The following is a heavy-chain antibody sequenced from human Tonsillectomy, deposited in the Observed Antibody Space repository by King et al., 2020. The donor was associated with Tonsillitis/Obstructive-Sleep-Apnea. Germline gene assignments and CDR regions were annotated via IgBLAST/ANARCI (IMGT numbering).Heavy chain of an antibody. J-gene: IGHJ4*02. Sequence: VQLVESGGGVVQPGRSLRLSCAASGFTFSSYALHWVRQAPGKGLECVAVISSDGSNKYYADSVKGRFTISRDNSKNTLYLQMNSLRAEDTAVYYCARGGFGAGYDPQYFDYWGQGTLVTVSS. CDR3: ARGGFGAGYDPQYFDY. V-gene: IGHV3-30*01. CDR1: GFTFSSYA. D-gene: IGHD3-10*01. CDR2: ISSDGSNK.